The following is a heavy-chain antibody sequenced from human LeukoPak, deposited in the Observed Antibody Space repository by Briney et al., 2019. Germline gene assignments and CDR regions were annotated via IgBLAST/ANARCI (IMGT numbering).Heavy chain of an antibody. CDR1: GVSLSGYY. CDR3: ARGRDGDYSYYFDY. J-gene: IGHJ4*02. Sequence: PSETLSLICAVYGVSLSGYYWRWLRQPPGKGLQWIGEINHSGRTNYNPSLKSRVTISVDTYKNQFSLKLSSVTAADTAVYYCARGRDGDYSYYFDYWGQGTQVTVSS. D-gene: IGHD4-17*01. CDR2: INHSGRT. V-gene: IGHV4-34*01.